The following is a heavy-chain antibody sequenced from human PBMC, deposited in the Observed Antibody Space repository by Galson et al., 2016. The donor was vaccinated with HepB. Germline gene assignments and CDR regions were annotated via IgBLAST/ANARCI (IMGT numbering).Heavy chain of an antibody. J-gene: IGHJ5*02. CDR1: GYTFTSYG. Sequence: SCKASGYTFTSYGISWVRQAPGQGLEWMGWVATYNGDTNYAHKFRGRLTMTTDTSTTTAYMELRSLRFDDTAVYYCARDRIKVVPPVIDWFDPWGQGTLVTVPS. D-gene: IGHD2-2*01. CDR3: ARDRIKVVPPVIDWFDP. V-gene: IGHV1-18*04. CDR2: VATYNGDT.